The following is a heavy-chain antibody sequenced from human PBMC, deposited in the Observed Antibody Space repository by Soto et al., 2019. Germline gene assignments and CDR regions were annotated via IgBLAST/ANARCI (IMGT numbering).Heavy chain of an antibody. Sequence: QVQLVQSGAEVKKPGSSVKVSCKASGGTFNSYVFNWVRQAPGQGLEWMGGIISIFGKPNYGQKFQGRVTITADESTRTGFMELSSLTSEDTAIYYCARDLSSGYGPGDYWGQGTLVTVSS. CDR2: IISIFGKP. V-gene: IGHV1-69*12. CDR3: ARDLSSGYGPGDY. J-gene: IGHJ4*02. D-gene: IGHD5-12*01. CDR1: GGTFNSYV.